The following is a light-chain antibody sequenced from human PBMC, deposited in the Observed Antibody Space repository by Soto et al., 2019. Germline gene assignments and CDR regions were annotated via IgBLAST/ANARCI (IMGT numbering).Light chain of an antibody. CDR1: SANIGTNY. Sequence: QSVLTQPPSVSAAPGQKVTISCSGSSANIGTNYVSWHQHLPGTAPKLVIYDSDRRPSEIPDRFSGSKSGTSATLDITGLQTGDEADYYCGVWDSSLTVVLFGGGTKLTVL. CDR3: GVWDSSLTVVL. J-gene: IGLJ2*01. V-gene: IGLV1-51*01. CDR2: DSD.